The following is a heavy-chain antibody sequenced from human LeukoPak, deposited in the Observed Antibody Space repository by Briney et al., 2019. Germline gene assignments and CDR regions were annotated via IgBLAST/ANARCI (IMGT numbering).Heavy chain of an antibody. CDR3: ARGHPYDSSGYYPTQSDY. J-gene: IGHJ4*02. Sequence: GGSLRLSCAASGFTFSSYAMSWVRQAPGKGLEWVSYISHSGSTIYYADSVKGRFTISRDNAKSSLYLRMNSLRAEDTAVYYCARGHPYDSSGYYPTQSDYWGQGTLVTVSS. V-gene: IGHV3-48*03. D-gene: IGHD3-22*01. CDR1: GFTFSSYA. CDR2: ISHSGSTI.